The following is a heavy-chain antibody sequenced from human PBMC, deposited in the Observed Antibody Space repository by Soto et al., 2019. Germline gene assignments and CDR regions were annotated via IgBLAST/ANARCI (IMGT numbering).Heavy chain of an antibody. Sequence: QITLKESGPTLVKPTQTLTLTCTFSGFSLTTSGVGVGWIRQPPGKALEWLALIYWDDDKRYSPSLKSRPTTPXDXXKTQVVLTMTNMDPADTATYFCAHRTTTVTWWFDPWGQGTLVTVSS. CDR1: GFSLTTSGVG. CDR2: IYWDDDK. V-gene: IGHV2-5*02. D-gene: IGHD4-17*01. J-gene: IGHJ5*02. CDR3: AHRTTTVTWWFDP.